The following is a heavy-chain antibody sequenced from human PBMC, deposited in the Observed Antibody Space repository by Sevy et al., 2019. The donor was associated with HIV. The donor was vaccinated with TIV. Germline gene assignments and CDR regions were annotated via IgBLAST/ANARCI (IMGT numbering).Heavy chain of an antibody. J-gene: IGHJ4*02. CDR2: IIPIFGTA. CDR1: GGTFSSYA. D-gene: IGHD3-22*01. V-gene: IGHV1-69*13. CDR3: ARVSGSYYDSSGYIPFDY. Sequence: ASGKVSCKASGGTFSSYAISWVRQAPGQGLEWMGGIIPIFGTANYAQKFQGRVTMTADESTSTAYMELSSLRSEDTAVYYCARVSGSYYDSSGYIPFDYWGQGTLVTVSS.